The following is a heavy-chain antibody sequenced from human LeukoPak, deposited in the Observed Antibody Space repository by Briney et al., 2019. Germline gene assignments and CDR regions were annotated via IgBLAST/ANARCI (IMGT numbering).Heavy chain of an antibody. D-gene: IGHD3-9*01. Sequence: GGSLRLSCAASGFTFSTSWMHWVRQAPGKGLVWVSHINRDGSRTTYADSVKGRFTISRDNAKNTVYLQMNSLRAADTALYFFVRSLTGTEDDWGQGTLVTVSP. J-gene: IGHJ4*02. CDR3: VRSLTGTEDD. CDR1: GFTFSTSW. CDR2: INRDGSRT. V-gene: IGHV3-74*01.